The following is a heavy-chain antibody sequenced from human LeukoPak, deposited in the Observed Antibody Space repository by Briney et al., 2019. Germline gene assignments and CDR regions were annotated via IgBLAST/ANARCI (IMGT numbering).Heavy chain of an antibody. V-gene: IGHV4-59*01. CDR1: RGSITSSY. Sequence: SETLSLTCTVSRGSITSSYWIWIRQPPGKGLEWIGYIYYSGGTNYNPSLKSRVTISVDTSKNRSSLKLRSVTAADTAVSYCARARTNDYGVLAGWFDPWGQGTLVIVSS. CDR3: ARARTNDYGVLAGWFDP. D-gene: IGHD4-17*01. CDR2: IYYSGGT. J-gene: IGHJ5*02.